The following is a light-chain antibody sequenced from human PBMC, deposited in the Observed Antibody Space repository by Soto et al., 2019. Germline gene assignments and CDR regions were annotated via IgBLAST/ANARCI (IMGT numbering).Light chain of an antibody. J-gene: IGLJ1*01. CDR1: SSDVGSYNL. Sequence: QSALTQPASVSGSPGQSITISCTGSSSDVGSYNLVSWYQQHPGKAPKLMIYEVTKRPSGVSNRFSGSKSGNTASLTISGLQAEDAADYYRCSYEGISAPYVFGAGTKVTVL. CDR3: CSYEGISAPYV. V-gene: IGLV2-23*02. CDR2: EVT.